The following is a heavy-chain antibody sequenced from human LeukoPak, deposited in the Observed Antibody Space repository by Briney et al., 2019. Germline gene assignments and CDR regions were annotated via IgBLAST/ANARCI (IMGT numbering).Heavy chain of an antibody. V-gene: IGHV1-2*02. CDR2: INPNSGGT. CDR1: GYTFSGYY. CDR3: ARGRVSRLDL. J-gene: IGHJ2*01. Sequence: EASVKVSCKASGYTFSGYYIHWVRQAPGQGLEWMGWINPNSGGTNYAQKFQGRVTMTRDTSISTVYMEMSRLRYDDTAVYYCARGRVSRLDLWGRGTLVTVSS. D-gene: IGHD6-13*01.